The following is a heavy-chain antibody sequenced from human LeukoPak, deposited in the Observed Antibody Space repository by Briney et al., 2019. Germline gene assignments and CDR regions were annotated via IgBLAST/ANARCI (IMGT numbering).Heavy chain of an antibody. J-gene: IGHJ4*02. CDR2: INPNSGGT. V-gene: IGHV1-2*02. Sequence: ASVKVSCKASGYTFTGYYMHWVRQAPGQGLEWMGWINPNSGGTNYAQKFQGRVTMTRDTSISTAYMELSRLRSDDTAVYYCARPNHDIVVVVAATRSFDYWGQGTLVTVSS. D-gene: IGHD2-15*01. CDR1: GYTFTGYY. CDR3: ARPNHDIVVVVAATRSFDY.